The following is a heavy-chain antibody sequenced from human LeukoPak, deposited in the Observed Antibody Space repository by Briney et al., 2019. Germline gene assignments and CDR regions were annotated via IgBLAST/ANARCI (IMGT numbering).Heavy chain of an antibody. V-gene: IGHV3-23*01. D-gene: IGHD6-13*01. CDR1: GFSFSNYA. CDR3: AKGAGIAAAGIVF. Sequence: PGGCLRLSCAASGFSFSNYAMSWVRQAPGKGLEWVSAISGSGGSTYYADSVKGRFTISRDNSNNTLYPQMNSLRAEDTAVYYCAKGAGIAAAGIVFWGQGTLVTVSS. J-gene: IGHJ4*02. CDR2: ISGSGGST.